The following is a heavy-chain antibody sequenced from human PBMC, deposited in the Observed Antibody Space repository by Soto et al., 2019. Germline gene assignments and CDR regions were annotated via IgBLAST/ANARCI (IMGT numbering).Heavy chain of an antibody. CDR1: GGTFSSYA. D-gene: IGHD2-2*02. CDR3: AIGNGYCSSTSCYSGYYYYGMDV. J-gene: IGHJ6*02. Sequence: SVKVSCKASGGTFSSYAISWVRQAPGQGLEWMGGTIPIFGTANYAQKFQGRVTITADKSTSTAYMELSSLRSEDTAVYYCAIGNGYCSSTSCYSGYYYYGMDVWGQGTTVTVSS. V-gene: IGHV1-69*06. CDR2: TIPIFGTA.